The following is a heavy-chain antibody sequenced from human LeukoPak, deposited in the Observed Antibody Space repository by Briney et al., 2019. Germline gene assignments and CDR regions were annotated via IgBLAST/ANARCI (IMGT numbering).Heavy chain of an antibody. Sequence: GGSLRLSCAASGFTFSNAWMSWVRQAPGKGLEWVGRIKSKTDGGTTDYAAPVKGRFTISRDDSKNTLYMQMNSLKTEDTAVYYCTTAGPYYGSGSIPVDYWGQGTLVTVSS. V-gene: IGHV3-15*01. J-gene: IGHJ4*02. CDR3: TTAGPYYGSGSIPVDY. CDR2: IKSKTDGGTT. D-gene: IGHD3-10*01. CDR1: GFTFSNAW.